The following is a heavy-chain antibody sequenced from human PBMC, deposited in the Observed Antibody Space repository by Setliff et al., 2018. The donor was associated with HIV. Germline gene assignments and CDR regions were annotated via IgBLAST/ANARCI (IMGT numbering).Heavy chain of an antibody. CDR1: GGPISSSSYY. V-gene: IGHV4-39*01. CDR3: ASVTLFVRFDF. Sequence: ETLSLTCSVSGGPISSSSYYWGWIRQPPGKGLEWIGNIYSSGNTYYNPTLKSRLTMSVDTSKNQLSLKLSSLTAADTAMYYCASVTLFVRFDFWGLGTLVTVSS. CDR2: IYSSGNT. J-gene: IGHJ4*02. D-gene: IGHD3-10*02.